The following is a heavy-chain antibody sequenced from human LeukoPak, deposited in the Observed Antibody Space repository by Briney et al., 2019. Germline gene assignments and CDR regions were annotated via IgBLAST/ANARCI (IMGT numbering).Heavy chain of an antibody. CDR3: AGGISATGGG. Sequence: GGSLRLSCAAAGFTFSSYWIHWVRQGPGKGLVWVSRINSDGSITTYADSVKGRFTISRDNAKNTLYLQMNSLRVEDTAVYYCAGGISATGGGWGQGTMVTVAS. CDR2: INSDGSIT. CDR1: GFTFSSYW. J-gene: IGHJ3*01. V-gene: IGHV3-74*01. D-gene: IGHD6-13*01.